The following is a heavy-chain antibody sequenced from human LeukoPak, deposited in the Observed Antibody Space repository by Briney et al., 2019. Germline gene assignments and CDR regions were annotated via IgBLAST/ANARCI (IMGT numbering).Heavy chain of an antibody. CDR3: ARTNSRSSNYYYGMDV. D-gene: IGHD6-6*01. V-gene: IGHV3-33*01. J-gene: IGHJ6*02. Sequence: GRSLRLSCAASGFTFSSYGMHWVRRAPGKGLEWLAVIWYDGSNSYYADSVKGQFTISRDNSKNTLYPQMNSLRAEDTAVYYCARTNSRSSNYYYGMDVWGQGTTVTVSS. CDR1: GFTFSSYG. CDR2: IWYDGSNS.